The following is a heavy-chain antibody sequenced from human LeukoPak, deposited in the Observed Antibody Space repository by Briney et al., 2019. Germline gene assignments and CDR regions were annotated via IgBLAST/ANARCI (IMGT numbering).Heavy chain of an antibody. Sequence: GGSLRLSCAASGFTFSSYWMHWVRHAPGEGLVWVSRINSDGSSTSYADSVKGRFTISRENAQNTLYLQMTSPRAEDTAVYYCARNPDPLYYDFWSGYYGGSWFDPWGQGTLVTVSS. CDR1: GFTFSSYW. CDR3: ARNPDPLYYDFWSGYYGGSWFDP. V-gene: IGHV3-74*01. CDR2: INSDGSST. D-gene: IGHD3-3*01. J-gene: IGHJ5*02.